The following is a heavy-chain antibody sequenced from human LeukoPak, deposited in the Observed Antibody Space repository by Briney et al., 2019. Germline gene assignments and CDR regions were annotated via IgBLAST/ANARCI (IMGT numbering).Heavy chain of an antibody. CDR2: ITSNIYT. CDR3: ARERDTSTVALDY. V-gene: IGHV3-21*06. CDR1: GFTFSSYS. D-gene: IGHD5-18*01. Sequence: PGGSLRLSCAAYGFTFSSYSLHWVRQAPGKGLEWVSCITSNIYTYYADSVRGRFTISRDNSQNSVYLVMNSLRAEDTAVYYCARERDTSTVALDYWGQGTLVTVSS. J-gene: IGHJ4*02.